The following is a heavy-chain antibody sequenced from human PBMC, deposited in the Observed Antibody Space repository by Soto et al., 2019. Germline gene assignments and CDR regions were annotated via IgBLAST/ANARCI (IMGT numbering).Heavy chain of an antibody. J-gene: IGHJ4*01. CDR1: GYTFTNYG. V-gene: IGHV1-18*01. CDR3: SRRTSIPASGDY. Sequence: QVPLVQSGAEVKKPGASVKVSCKASGYTFTNYGINWVRQAPGQGLEWLGWVSAYNGERRYAQRVQARVIMTTDTSTTTAYMELRSLRSDDTAVYYCSRRTSIPASGDYWGQGTLVTVSS. CDR2: VSAYNGER. D-gene: IGHD6-6*01.